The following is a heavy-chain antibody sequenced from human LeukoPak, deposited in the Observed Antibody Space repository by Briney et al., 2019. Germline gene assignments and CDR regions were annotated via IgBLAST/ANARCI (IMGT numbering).Heavy chain of an antibody. V-gene: IGHV3-23*01. CDR3: AKDTHIVVVPAATRDY. Sequence: GGSLRLSCAASGFTFSSYAMSWVRQAPGKGLERVSAISGSGGSTYYADSVKGRFTISRDNSKSTLYLQMNSLRAEDTAVYYCAKDTHIVVVPAATRDYWGQGTLVTVSS. CDR2: ISGSGGST. CDR1: GFTFSSYA. J-gene: IGHJ4*02. D-gene: IGHD2-2*01.